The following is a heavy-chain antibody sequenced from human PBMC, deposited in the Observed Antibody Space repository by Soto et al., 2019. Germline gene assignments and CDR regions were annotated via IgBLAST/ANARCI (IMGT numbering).Heavy chain of an antibody. J-gene: IGHJ4*02. CDR1: GASISAYA. CDR2: LYSSGNT. D-gene: IGHD6-19*01. Sequence: QVQLRESGPGLVKPSETLSLTCTVSGASISAYAWSWIRQPAGKGLEWIGRLYSSGNTNYNPSFKSRLTMSADTSKNQFSLKLSSVTAADTAVYYCARGPYSSGWYVVDYWGQGTLVTVSS. CDR3: ARGPYSSGWYVVDY. V-gene: IGHV4-4*07.